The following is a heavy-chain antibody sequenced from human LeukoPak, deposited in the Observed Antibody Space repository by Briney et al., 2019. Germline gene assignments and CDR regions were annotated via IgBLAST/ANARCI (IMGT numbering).Heavy chain of an antibody. V-gene: IGHV4-39*01. CDR2: IYYTGST. J-gene: IGHJ6*03. CDR3: ARLHYGGNYGYYYYYMDV. D-gene: IGHD4-23*01. Sequence: SETLSLTCTVSGGSISSYYWGWIRQPPGKGLEWIGSIYYTGSTYYNPSLKSRVTISVDTSKNQFSLKLSSVTAADTAVYYCARLHYGGNYGYYYYYMDVWGKGTTVTVSS. CDR1: GGSISSYY.